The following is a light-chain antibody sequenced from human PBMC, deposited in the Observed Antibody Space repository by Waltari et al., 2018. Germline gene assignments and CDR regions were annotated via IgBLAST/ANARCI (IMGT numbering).Light chain of an antibody. CDR2: DAS. CDR1: QSVSSY. Sequence: EIVLTQSPATLSLSPGKSSTLSCRASQSVSSYLAWYQQKPGQAPRLLIYDASNRATGIPARFVGSGSGTDFTLTISSLEPEDFAVYYCQERSNWPGGSFGGGTKVEIK. V-gene: IGKV3-11*01. J-gene: IGKJ4*01. CDR3: QERSNWPGGS.